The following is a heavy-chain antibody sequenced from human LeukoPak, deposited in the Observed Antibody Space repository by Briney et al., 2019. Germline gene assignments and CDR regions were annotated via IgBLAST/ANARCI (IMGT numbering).Heavy chain of an antibody. CDR3: SRENGAFSPFGY. D-gene: IGHD2-8*01. CDR1: GGSLSNTNW. Sequence: PSETLCVTCGVSGGSLSNTNWWSWVRQPPGRGLEWIGEISLTGLTHYNPSLEGRGTVSLGKVKNHIPLNLTSVTAADTAVYYCSRENGAFSPFGYWGQ. J-gene: IGHJ4*02. V-gene: IGHV4-4*02. CDR2: ISLTGLT.